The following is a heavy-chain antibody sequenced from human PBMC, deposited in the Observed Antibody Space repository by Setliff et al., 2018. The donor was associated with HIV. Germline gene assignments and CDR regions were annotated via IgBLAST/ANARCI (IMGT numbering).Heavy chain of an antibody. D-gene: IGHD2-15*01. CDR1: GGYISSGSHY. CDR2: IYTSGFT. J-gene: IGHJ4*02. CDR3: ARHRACSSGFPLDF. V-gene: IGHV4-61*09. Sequence: PSETLSLTCTVSGGYISSGSHYWRWIRQPAGKGLEWIGHIYTSGFTNYNPSLKSRVTMSVDTSKNQFSLRLSSVTATDTAVYYCARHRACSSGFPLDFWGQGMLVTVSS.